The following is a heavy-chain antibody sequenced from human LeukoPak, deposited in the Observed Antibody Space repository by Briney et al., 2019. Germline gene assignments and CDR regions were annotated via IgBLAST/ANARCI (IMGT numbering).Heavy chain of an antibody. D-gene: IGHD3-9*01. CDR1: GGSISSHY. J-gene: IGHJ5*02. CDR3: ARGISGLRYFDWFVPPGSLYNWFDP. CDR2: IYYSGST. Sequence: SETLSLTCTVSGGSISSHYWSWIRQPPGKGLEWIGYIYYSGSTNYNPSLKSRVTISVDTSKNQFSLKLSSVTAADTAVYYCARGISGLRYFDWFVPPGSLYNWFDPWGQGTLVTVSS. V-gene: IGHV4-59*11.